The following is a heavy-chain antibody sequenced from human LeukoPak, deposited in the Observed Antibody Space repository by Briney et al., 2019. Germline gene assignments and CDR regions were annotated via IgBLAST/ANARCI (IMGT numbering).Heavy chain of an antibody. Sequence: SETLSLTCTVSGYSISSGYYWGWIRQPPGKGLEWIGSIYHSGSTYYNPSLKSRVTISLDTSKSQFSLKVRYVTAADTAVYYCARGLNDSWTGENYWGQGTLVTVSS. CDR1: GYSISSGYY. J-gene: IGHJ4*02. V-gene: IGHV4-38-2*02. D-gene: IGHD3-3*01. CDR3: ARGLNDSWTGENY. CDR2: IYHSGST.